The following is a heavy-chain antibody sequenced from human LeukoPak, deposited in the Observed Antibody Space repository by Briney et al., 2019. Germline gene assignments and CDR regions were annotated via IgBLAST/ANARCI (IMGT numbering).Heavy chain of an antibody. CDR2: IHTSGTT. D-gene: IGHD3-16*02. CDR3: ARGMITFGGVIGAFDY. CDR1: DGFISAYY. V-gene: IGHV4-4*07. J-gene: IGHJ4*02. Sequence: SETLSLTCTVSDGFISAYYWSWIRKPAGKGLEWIGRIHTSGTTNYNPSLKSRVTISVDTSKNQFSLKLSSVTAADTAVYYCARGMITFGGVIGAFDYWGQGTLVTVSS.